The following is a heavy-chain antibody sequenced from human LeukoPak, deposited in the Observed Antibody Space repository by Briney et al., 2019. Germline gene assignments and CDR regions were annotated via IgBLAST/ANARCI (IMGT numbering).Heavy chain of an antibody. V-gene: IGHV1-2*02. CDR1: GYTFTGYY. J-gene: IGHJ3*02. Sequence: RASVKGSCKASGYTFTGYYMHWVRQAPGQGLEWMGWINPNSGGTNYAQKFQGRVTMTRDTSISTAYMELSRLRSDDTAVYYCARADPFFDSSGYHYAFDIWGQGTMVTVSS. CDR2: INPNSGGT. D-gene: IGHD3-22*01. CDR3: ARADPFFDSSGYHYAFDI.